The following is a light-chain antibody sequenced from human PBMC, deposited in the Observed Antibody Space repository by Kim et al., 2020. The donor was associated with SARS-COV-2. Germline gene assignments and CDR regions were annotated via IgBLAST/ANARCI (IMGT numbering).Light chain of an antibody. V-gene: IGKV3-11*01. Sequence: EVVLTQSPASLSLSPGEGVTLSCRASQSVKNELAWYQQKSGQAPRLLIYDASIRATGIPARFSGSGFGTDFTLTISSLEPEGCAVYYCQQRDSWPRTFGQGTKVDIK. J-gene: IGKJ1*01. CDR3: QQRDSWPRT. CDR1: QSVKNE. CDR2: DAS.